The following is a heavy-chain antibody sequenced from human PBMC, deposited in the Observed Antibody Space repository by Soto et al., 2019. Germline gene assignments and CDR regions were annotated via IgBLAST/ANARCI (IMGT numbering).Heavy chain of an antibody. V-gene: IGHV1-8*01. CDR1: GYTFTSYD. CDR2: MNPNSGNT. D-gene: IGHD2-2*01. CDR3: ARGAGTVPARPDYYYYYYMDV. Sequence: QLQLVQSGAEVKKPGASVKVSCKASGYTFTSYDSNWVRQATGQGLEWMGWMNPNSGNTGYAQKFQGRVTMTRNTSISTAYMELSSLRSEDTAVYYCARGAGTVPARPDYYYYYYMDVWGKGTTVTVSS. J-gene: IGHJ6*03.